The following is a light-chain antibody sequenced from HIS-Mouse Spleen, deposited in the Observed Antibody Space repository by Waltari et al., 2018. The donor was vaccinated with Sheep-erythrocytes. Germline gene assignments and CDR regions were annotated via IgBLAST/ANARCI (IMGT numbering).Light chain of an antibody. J-gene: IGLJ1*01. CDR3: CSYAGSYNHV. Sequence: QSALTQPRSVSGSPGQSVTISCTGTSSDVGGYNSVSWYQQHPGKAPKLMIYDVSKRPSEVAERFGGSKSGNTASRTISGLQAKDEADYYCCSYAGSYNHVFATGTKVTVL. CDR1: SSDVGGYNS. V-gene: IGLV2-11*01. CDR2: DVS.